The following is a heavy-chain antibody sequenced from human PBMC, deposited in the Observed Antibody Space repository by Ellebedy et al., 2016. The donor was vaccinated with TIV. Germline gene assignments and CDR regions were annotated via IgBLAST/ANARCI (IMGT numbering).Heavy chain of an antibody. V-gene: IGHV3-7*01. CDR2: INQDGSEK. CDR1: GFTFSSYW. Sequence: GESLKISCAAPGFTFSSYWMSWVRQAPGKGLEWVANINQDGSEKYYVDSVKGRFTISRDNANNSLYLQMNGLGADDTAVYYCVTDGSYGDYRSPTHAFEFWGQGTMVTVSS. J-gene: IGHJ3*01. D-gene: IGHD4-17*01. CDR3: VTDGSYGDYRSPTHAFEF.